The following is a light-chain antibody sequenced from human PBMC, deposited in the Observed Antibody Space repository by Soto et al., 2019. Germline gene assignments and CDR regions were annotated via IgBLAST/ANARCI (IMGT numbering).Light chain of an antibody. CDR3: QQSYSSPLVT. CDR2: AAS. Sequence: DLQMTQSPSSLSASVGDRVTITCRASPSISSYLNWYQQKPGKAPKLLIYAASSLQSGVPSRFSGSECETDFNLTINTLQPEDFANYFCQQSYSSPLVTFGPGTKVDIK. V-gene: IGKV1-39*01. J-gene: IGKJ3*01. CDR1: PSISSY.